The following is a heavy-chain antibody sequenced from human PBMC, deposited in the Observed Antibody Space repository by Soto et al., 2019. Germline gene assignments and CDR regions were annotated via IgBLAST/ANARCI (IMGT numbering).Heavy chain of an antibody. CDR2: INSDGSST. V-gene: IGHV3-74*01. CDR3: ARGSYYYGSGSYDY. Sequence: GGSLRLSCAASGFTFSSYWMHWVRQAPGKGLVWVSRINSDGSSTSYADSVKGRFTISRDNAKNTLYLQMNSLRAEDTAVYYGARGSYYYGSGSYDYWGQGTLVTVSS. D-gene: IGHD3-10*01. J-gene: IGHJ4*02. CDR1: GFTFSSYW.